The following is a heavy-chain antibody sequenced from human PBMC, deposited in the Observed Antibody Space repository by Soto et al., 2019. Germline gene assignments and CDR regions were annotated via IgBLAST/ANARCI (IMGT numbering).Heavy chain of an antibody. Sequence: QVQLVQSGAEVKKPGSSVKVSCKASGGTFSSYSINWVRQAPGQGLEWMGGIIPIFGTANNAQKFQGRVTITADESATTVYMELSSLRSEDTAVYYCARAPNILIVKYYFDYWGQGTLVTVSS. J-gene: IGHJ4*02. CDR2: IIPIFGTA. CDR3: ARAPNILIVKYYFDY. CDR1: GGTFSSYS. D-gene: IGHD3-9*01. V-gene: IGHV1-69*01.